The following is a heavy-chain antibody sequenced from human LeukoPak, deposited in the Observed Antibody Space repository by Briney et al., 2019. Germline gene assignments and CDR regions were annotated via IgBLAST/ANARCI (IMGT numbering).Heavy chain of an antibody. V-gene: IGHV4-39*01. CDR3: ARLISARIDY. CDR2: IYYSGST. CDR1: GGSISSSSYS. D-gene: IGHD2/OR15-2a*01. Sequence: SETLSLTCTVSGGSISSSSYSWGWIRQPPGKGLEWIGNIYYSGSTYYNPSLKSRLTISVDASKNQFSLKLSSVTAADTAVYYCARLISARIDYWGQGTLVPVSS. J-gene: IGHJ4*02.